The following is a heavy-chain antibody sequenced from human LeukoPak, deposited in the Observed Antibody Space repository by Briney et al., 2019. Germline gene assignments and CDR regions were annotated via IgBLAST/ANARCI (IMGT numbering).Heavy chain of an antibody. CDR1: GYSFTSYG. CDR2: ISAYDGGT. D-gene: IGHD1-14*01. Sequence: GASVKVSCKASGYSFTSYGFSWVRQAPGQGLEWLGWISAYDGGTNYEQKFQGRLTMTTETSTTTAYMELRSLRSDDTAVYCCARLARYHLLEASDIWGQGTMVTVSS. CDR3: ARLARYHLLEASDI. V-gene: IGHV1-18*01. J-gene: IGHJ3*02.